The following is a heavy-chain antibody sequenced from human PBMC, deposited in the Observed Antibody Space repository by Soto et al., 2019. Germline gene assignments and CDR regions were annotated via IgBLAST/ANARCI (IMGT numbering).Heavy chain of an antibody. V-gene: IGHV3-23*01. CDR1: GFTFSSYA. D-gene: IGHD2-2*01. CDR2: ISGSGGST. Sequence: EVQLLESGGGLVQPGGSLRLSCAASGFTFSSYAMSWVRQAPGKGLEWVSAISGSGGSTYYADSVKGRFTISRDNSKNTLYLQMNSLRDEDTAVYYCATAPSYCSSTSCYWYAFDIWGQGTMVTVSS. J-gene: IGHJ3*02. CDR3: ATAPSYCSSTSCYWYAFDI.